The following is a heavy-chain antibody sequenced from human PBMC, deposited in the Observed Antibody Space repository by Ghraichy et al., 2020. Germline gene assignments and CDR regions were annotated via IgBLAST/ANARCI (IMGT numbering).Heavy chain of an antibody. CDR3: ASGALWLDGYYFDY. J-gene: IGHJ4*02. D-gene: IGHD6-19*01. CDR1: GGSISSYY. CDR2: IYYSGST. Sequence: SQTLSLTCTVSGGSISSYYWGWIRQPPGKGLDWIGYIYYSGSTNYNPSLKSRVTISVDTSKNQFSLKLSSVTAADTAVYYCASGALWLDGYYFDYWCQGTLVTVSS. V-gene: IGHV4-59*01.